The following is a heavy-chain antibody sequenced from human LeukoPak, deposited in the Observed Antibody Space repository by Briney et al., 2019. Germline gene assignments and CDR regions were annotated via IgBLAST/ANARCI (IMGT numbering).Heavy chain of an antibody. CDR2: IDPSGGST. CDR3: ARDLGLRGVTNWFDT. D-gene: IGHD3-10*01. CDR1: AYTFSTYL. J-gene: IGHJ5*02. V-gene: IGHV1-46*01. Sequence: GASVKVSCKASAYTFSTYLLHWARQAPGQGLEWMGIIDPSGGSTDYAQNFQGRVTMTRDTSTSTVYMELSSLRSDDTAVYYCARDLGLRGVTNWFDTWGQGTLVTVSS.